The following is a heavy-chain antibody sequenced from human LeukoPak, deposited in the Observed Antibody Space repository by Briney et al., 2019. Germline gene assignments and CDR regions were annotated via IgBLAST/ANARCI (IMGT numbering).Heavy chain of an antibody. Sequence: PGGSLRLSCAASGFTFSSYWLHWVRQAPGKGLVWVSRINGDGYSTAYADSVRGRFTISRDNAKNTLFLQMNSLTADDTAVYYCVRGLNGNSDSWGQGALVTVSS. CDR2: INGDGYST. V-gene: IGHV3-74*01. J-gene: IGHJ4*02. CDR1: GFTFSSYW. D-gene: IGHD2-8*01. CDR3: VRGLNGNSDS.